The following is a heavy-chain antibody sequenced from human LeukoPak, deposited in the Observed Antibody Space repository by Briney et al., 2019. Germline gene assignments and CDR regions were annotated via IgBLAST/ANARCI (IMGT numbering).Heavy chain of an antibody. CDR1: GYSFTSYW. D-gene: IGHD4-17*01. Sequence: GESLKISCKGSGYSFTSYWIGWVRQMPGKGLELMGIIYPGDSDTRFSPSFQGQVTISARKTSSTAYLQWSSLKASGTAMYECARTTATRRAPDTFEIWGQASMVPVSS. CDR2: IYPGDSDT. J-gene: IGHJ3*02. V-gene: IGHV5-51*01. CDR3: ARTTATRRAPDTFEI.